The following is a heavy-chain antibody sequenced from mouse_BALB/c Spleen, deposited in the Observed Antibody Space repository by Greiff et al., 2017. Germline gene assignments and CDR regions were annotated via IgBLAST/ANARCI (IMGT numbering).Heavy chain of an antibody. CDR2: ISYSGST. V-gene: IGHV3-2*02. Sequence: EVKLVESGPGLVKPSQSLSLTCTVTGYSITSDYAWNWIRQFPGNKLEWMGYISYSGSTSYNPSLKSRISITRDTSKNQFFLQLNSVTTEDTATYYCARGGYYGYDFDYWGQGTTLTVSS. D-gene: IGHD2-2*01. J-gene: IGHJ2*01. CDR1: GYSITSDYA. CDR3: ARGGYYGYDFDY.